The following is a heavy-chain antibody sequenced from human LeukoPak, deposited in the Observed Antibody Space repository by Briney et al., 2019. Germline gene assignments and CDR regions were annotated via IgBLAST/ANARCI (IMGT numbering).Heavy chain of an antibody. D-gene: IGHD2-15*01. CDR2: ISAYNGYK. V-gene: IGHV1-18*01. Sequence: ASVKVSCKASVYTLTSFSISWVRQAPGHGLEWMGWISAYNGYKDYAQKLQGRVTMTPDTSTNTAYMELRSLRSDDTAVYYCVRGDCSGVSCYLPEYFRHWGQGTLVTVSS. CDR3: VRGDCSGVSCYLPEYFRH. CDR1: VYTLTSFS. J-gene: IGHJ1*01.